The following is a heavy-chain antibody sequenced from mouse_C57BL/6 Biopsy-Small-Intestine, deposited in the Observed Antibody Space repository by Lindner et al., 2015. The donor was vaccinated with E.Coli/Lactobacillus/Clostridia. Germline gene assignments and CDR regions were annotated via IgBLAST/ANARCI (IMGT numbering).Heavy chain of an antibody. D-gene: IGHD1-1*01. Sequence: SVKVSCKASGYTFTYYGISWVRQAPGQGLEWMGWINPYDGNTRRAQKFRGSVILTADASTNTAYMEVRSLRSDDTAVYYCARAVNPDKDYYSGYYKETFFDYWGQGTLVTVSS. CDR3: ARAVNPDKDYYSGYYKETFFDY. CDR1: GYTFTYYG. V-gene: IGHV1-84*02. CDR2: INPYDGNT. J-gene: IGHJ4*01.